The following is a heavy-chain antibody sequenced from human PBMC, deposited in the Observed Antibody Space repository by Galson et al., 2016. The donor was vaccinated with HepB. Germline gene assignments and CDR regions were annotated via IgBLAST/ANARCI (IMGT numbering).Heavy chain of an antibody. D-gene: IGHD3-3*02. J-gene: IGHJ1*01. Sequence: SLRLSCAASGFTFSSYWMHWVRQAPGKGLVWVSYIKSTGNIIYYADSVKGRFTISRDNAKNSLYLQMNSLRDEDTAVYYGARDGYEHWVGDVQHWGQGTLVSVSS. V-gene: IGHV3-48*02. CDR1: GFTFSSYW. CDR2: IKSTGNII. CDR3: ARDGYEHWVGDVQH.